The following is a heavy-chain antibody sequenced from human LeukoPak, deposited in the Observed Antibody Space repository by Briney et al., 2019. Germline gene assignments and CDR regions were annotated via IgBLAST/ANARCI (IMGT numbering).Heavy chain of an antibody. CDR1: DFNFRSNW. CDR3: AKEGDWNLDY. CDR2: IKGDGSEK. Sequence: PGGSLRLSCVAPDFNFRSNWMDWVRQAPGKGLEWVANIKGDGSEKNYVDSVKGRLSISRDNAKNSLYLEMNSLRAEDTGVYYCAKEGDWNLDYWGQGALVTVSS. V-gene: IGHV3-7*04. J-gene: IGHJ4*02. D-gene: IGHD1-1*01.